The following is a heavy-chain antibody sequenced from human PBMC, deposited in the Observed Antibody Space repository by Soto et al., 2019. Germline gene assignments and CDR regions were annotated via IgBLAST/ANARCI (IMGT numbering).Heavy chain of an antibody. CDR1: GYTFTSSV. D-gene: IGHD6-25*01. Sequence: ASVKVSCKASGYTFTSSVISWVRPAPGQGLEWMGWISAYNGNTNYAQKLQGRVTMTTDTSTSTAYMELRSLRSDDTAVYYCARDQTAAGDYLIDSWGQGTLVTVSS. CDR2: ISAYNGNT. CDR3: ARDQTAAGDYLIDS. V-gene: IGHV1-18*01. J-gene: IGHJ4*02.